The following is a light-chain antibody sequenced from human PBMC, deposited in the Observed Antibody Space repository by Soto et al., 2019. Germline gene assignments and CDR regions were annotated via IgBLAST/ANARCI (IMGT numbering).Light chain of an antibody. CDR2: EVS. CDR3: SSYTSSSPYV. Sequence: QSALTQPASVSGSPGQSITISCTGTSSDVGAYNYVSWYQQHPGKVPKLMIYEVSNRPSGVSNRFSGSESGNTASLTISGLQAEDEADYYCSSYTSSSPYVFGTGTKVTVL. CDR1: SSDVGAYNY. J-gene: IGLJ1*01. V-gene: IGLV2-14*01.